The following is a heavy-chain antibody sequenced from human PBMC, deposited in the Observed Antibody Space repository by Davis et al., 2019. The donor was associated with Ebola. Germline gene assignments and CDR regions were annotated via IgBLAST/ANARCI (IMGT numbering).Heavy chain of an antibody. D-gene: IGHD4-17*01. CDR2: INPNSGGT. CDR3: ARARDYGMGPWVYFDY. J-gene: IGHJ4*02. V-gene: IGHV1-2*04. Sequence: ASVQVSCKASGYTFTGYYMHWVRQAPGQGLEWMGWINPNSGGTNYAQKFQGWVTMTRDTSISTAYMELSRLRSDDPAVYYCARARDYGMGPWVYFDYWGQGALVSVSS. CDR1: GYTFTGYY.